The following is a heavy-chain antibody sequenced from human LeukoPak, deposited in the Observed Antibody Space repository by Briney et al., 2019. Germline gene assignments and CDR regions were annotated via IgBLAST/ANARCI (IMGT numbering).Heavy chain of an antibody. CDR1: GFTFSSYS. V-gene: IGHV3-21*01. CDR3: ARDENGHNYKDGMDV. CDR2: ISSSSSYI. J-gene: IGHJ6*02. D-gene: IGHD3-10*01. Sequence: GGSLRLSCAASGFTFSSYSMNWVRQAPGKGLECVSSISSSSSYIYYADSVKGRFTISRDNAKNSVYLQMNSLRVEDTAVYFCARDENGHNYKDGMDVWGRGATVTVSS.